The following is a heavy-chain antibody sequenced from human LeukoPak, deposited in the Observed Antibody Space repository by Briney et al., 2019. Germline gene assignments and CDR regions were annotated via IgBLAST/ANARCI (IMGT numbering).Heavy chain of an antibody. D-gene: IGHD2-2*01. CDR3: ATAPITSLFYFDY. CDR2: INWRGGST. V-gene: IGHV3-20*04. Sequence: GGSLRLSCLASGFAFDEHGMSCVRPVPGRGLEWVSGINWRGGSTVYADPLRGRFTISRDNAKHSLYLQMDSLRAEDTALYYCATAPITSLFYFDYWGQGTLVTVSS. CDR1: GFAFDEHG. J-gene: IGHJ4*02.